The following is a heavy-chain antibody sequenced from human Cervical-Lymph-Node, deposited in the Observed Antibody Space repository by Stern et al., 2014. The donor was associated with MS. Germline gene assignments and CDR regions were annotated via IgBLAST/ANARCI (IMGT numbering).Heavy chain of an antibody. CDR1: GYTFTSYG. CDR2: INAYNGNT. J-gene: IGHJ4*02. V-gene: IGHV1-18*01. Sequence: VQLVESGNEVKKPGASVKVSCEASGYTFTSYGISWVRQAPGQGLEWMGWINAYNGNTNYEQKFQDRVTMTTDTSTSTVYMELRNLRSDDAALYYCARAAGILDFWGQGTLVTVSS. D-gene: IGHD1-1*01. CDR3: ARAAGILDF.